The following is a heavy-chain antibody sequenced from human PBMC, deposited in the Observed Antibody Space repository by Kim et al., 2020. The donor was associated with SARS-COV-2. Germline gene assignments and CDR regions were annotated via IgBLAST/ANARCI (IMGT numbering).Heavy chain of an antibody. J-gene: IGHJ4*02. Sequence: SETLSLSCTVSGYSISSGYYWGWIRQPPGKGLEWIGNIYHSGSTYYNPSLKSRITISVDTSKNQFSLKLRSVTAADTAVYFCARCRNGEIDYWGQGTLVTVSS. V-gene: IGHV4-38-2*02. CDR3: ARCRNGEIDY. CDR2: IYHSGST. CDR1: GYSISSGYY. D-gene: IGHD4-17*01.